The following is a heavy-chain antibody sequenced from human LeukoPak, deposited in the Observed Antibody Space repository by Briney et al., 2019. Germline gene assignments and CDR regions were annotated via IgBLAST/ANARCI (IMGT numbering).Heavy chain of an antibody. CDR1: GYSVTSYY. CDR3: ASLRDGYNSFDY. CDR2: INPSGGST. D-gene: IGHD5-24*01. Sequence: ASVKVSCKASGYSVTSYYMHWVRQAPGQGLEWMELINPSGGSTSYAQKFQGRVTMTRDTSTSTVYMELSSLRSEDTPVYYCASLRDGYNSFDYWGQGTLVTVSS. V-gene: IGHV1-46*03. J-gene: IGHJ4*02.